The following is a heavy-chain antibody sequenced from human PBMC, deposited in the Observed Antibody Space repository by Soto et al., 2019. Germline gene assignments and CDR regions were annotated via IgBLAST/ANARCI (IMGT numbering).Heavy chain of an antibody. V-gene: IGHV4-30-2*01. CDR2: IYHSGST. CDR3: ARGMTTVTTFDY. CDR1: GGSISSGGYS. J-gene: IGHJ4*02. D-gene: IGHD4-17*01. Sequence: SETLSLTCAVSGGSISSGGYSCNWIRQPPGKGLEWIGYIYHSGSTYYNPSLKSRVTISVDRSKNQFSPKLSSVTAADTAVYYCARGMTTVTTFDYWGQGTLVTVSS.